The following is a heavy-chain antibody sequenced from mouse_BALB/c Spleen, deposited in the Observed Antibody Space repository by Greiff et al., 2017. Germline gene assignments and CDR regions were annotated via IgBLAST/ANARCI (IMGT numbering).Heavy chain of an antibody. J-gene: IGHJ2*01. CDR1: GFTFTDYY. CDR2: IRNKANGYTT. D-gene: IGHD4-1*01. V-gene: IGHV7-3*02. Sequence: EVQRVESGGGLVQPGGSLRLSCATSGFTFTDYYMSWVRQPPGKALEWLGFIRNKANGYTTEYSASVKGRFTISRDNSQSILYLQMNTLRAEDSATYYCARDGVGRYFDYWGQGTTLTVSS. CDR3: ARDGVGRYFDY.